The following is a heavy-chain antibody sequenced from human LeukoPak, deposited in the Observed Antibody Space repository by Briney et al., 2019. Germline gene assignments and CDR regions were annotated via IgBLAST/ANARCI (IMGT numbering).Heavy chain of an antibody. V-gene: IGHV3-66*01. J-gene: IGHJ4*02. D-gene: IGHD1-1*01. CDR2: IYSGGST. CDR1: GVTVSSNY. Sequence: GGSLRLSCAASGVTVSSNYMSWVRQAPGKGLEWVSVIYSGGSTYYADSVKGRFTISRDNSKNTLYLQMNSLRAEDTAVYYCAKTGTPWYYFDYWGQGTLVTVSS. CDR3: AKTGTPWYYFDY.